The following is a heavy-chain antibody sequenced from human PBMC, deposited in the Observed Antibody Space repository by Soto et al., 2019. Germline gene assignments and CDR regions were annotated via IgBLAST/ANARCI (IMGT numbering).Heavy chain of an antibody. Sequence: GESLKISCKGSGYSFTSYWISWVRQMPGKGLEWMGIIYPGDSDTRYSPSFQGQVTISADKSISTAYLQWSSLKASDTAMYYCARGAAAGSYYYYGMDVWGQGTTVTVSS. D-gene: IGHD6-13*01. CDR3: ARGAAAGSYYYYGMDV. CDR2: IYPGDSDT. V-gene: IGHV5-51*01. J-gene: IGHJ6*02. CDR1: GYSFTSYW.